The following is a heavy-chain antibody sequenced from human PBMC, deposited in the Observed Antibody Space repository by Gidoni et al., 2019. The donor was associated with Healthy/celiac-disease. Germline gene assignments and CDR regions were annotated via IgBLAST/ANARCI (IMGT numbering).Heavy chain of an antibody. J-gene: IGHJ2*01. V-gene: IGHV6-1*01. Sequence: QVQLQQSGPGLVKPSQTLALTCALSGAGVASHSAAWNWIRQSPARGIEWLGRTYYRSKWYNDYAVSVKSRITINPDTSKNQFSLQLNSVTPEATAVYYCARDATVDWYFDLWGRGTLVTVSS. CDR2: TYYRSKWYN. D-gene: IGHD1-26*01. CDR3: ARDATVDWYFDL. CDR1: GAGVASHSAA.